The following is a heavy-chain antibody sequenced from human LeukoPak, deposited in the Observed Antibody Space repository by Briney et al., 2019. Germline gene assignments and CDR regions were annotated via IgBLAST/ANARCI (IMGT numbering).Heavy chain of an antibody. V-gene: IGHV1-24*01. CDR2: FDPEDGET. J-gene: IGHJ4*02. D-gene: IGHD6-6*01. CDR1: GYTLTELS. CDR3: ARDKADSSSSGSFDY. Sequence: GASVKVSCKVSGYTLTELSMHWVRQAPGKGLEWMGGFDPEDGETIYAQKFQGRVTMTEDTSTDTAYMELSSLRSEDTAVYYCARDKADSSSSGSFDYWGQGTLVTVSS.